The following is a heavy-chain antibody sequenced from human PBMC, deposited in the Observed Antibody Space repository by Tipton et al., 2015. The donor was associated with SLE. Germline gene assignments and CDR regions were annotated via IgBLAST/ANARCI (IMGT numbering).Heavy chain of an antibody. CDR3: ARDRRGWYFDL. J-gene: IGHJ2*01. V-gene: IGHV4-59*12. Sequence: TLSLTCSVSGVSISTYYWSWIRQSPGKGLEWIGFFYFSGSSQYNPSLKSRVAISVDTSKNQFSLKLSSVTAADTAVYYCARDRRGWYFDLWGRGTLVTVSS. CDR1: GVSISTYY. CDR2: FYFSGSS. D-gene: IGHD3-10*01.